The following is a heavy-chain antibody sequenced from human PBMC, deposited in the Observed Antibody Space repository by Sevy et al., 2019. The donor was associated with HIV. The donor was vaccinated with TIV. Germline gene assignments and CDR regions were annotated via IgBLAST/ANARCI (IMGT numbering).Heavy chain of an antibody. V-gene: IGHV4-59*01. CDR1: GDSINNFY. CDR3: AREVGRLRPKYHYGMDV. J-gene: IGHJ6*02. Sequence: SETLSLTCTVSGDSINNFYWAWIRQTPEKGLEWIGYIYYNGRTNYNPSLSSRVIISLDTSKNQFSLRLSSVTAADTAVYYCAREVGRLRPKYHYGMDVWGQGTAVTVSS. CDR2: IYYNGRT. D-gene: IGHD5-12*01.